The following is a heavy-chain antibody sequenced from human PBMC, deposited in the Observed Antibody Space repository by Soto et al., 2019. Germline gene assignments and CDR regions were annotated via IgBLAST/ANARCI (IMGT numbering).Heavy chain of an antibody. J-gene: IGHJ6*02. CDR3: ARGNYYDSSGYPTSLTLYYGMDV. CDR1: GGTFSSYA. D-gene: IGHD3-22*01. CDR2: IIPIFGTA. V-gene: IGHV1-69*12. Sequence: QVQLVQSGAEVKKPGSSVKVSCKASGGTFSSYAISWVRQAPGQGLEWMGGIIPIFGTANYAQKFQGRVTITADESTSTAYMELSSLRSEDTAVYYCARGNYYDSSGYPTSLTLYYGMDVWGQGTTVTVSS.